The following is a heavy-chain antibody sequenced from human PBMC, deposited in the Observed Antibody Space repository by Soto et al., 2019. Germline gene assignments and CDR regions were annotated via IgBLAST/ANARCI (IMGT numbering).Heavy chain of an antibody. D-gene: IGHD1-26*01. J-gene: IGHJ4*02. Sequence: EVQLVESGGGLVKPGGSLRLSCAASGFTFSSYSMNWVRQAPGKGLEWVSSISTSSTYIYYADSVKGRFTISRDNPKNSLYLQMNSLRTEDTAVYYCARGHGSSNFDYWGQGTLVTGSS. CDR1: GFTFSSYS. CDR3: ARGHGSSNFDY. V-gene: IGHV3-21*01. CDR2: ISTSSTYI.